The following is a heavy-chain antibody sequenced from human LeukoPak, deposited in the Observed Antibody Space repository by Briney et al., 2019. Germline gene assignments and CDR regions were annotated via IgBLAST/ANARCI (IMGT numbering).Heavy chain of an antibody. D-gene: IGHD1-26*01. CDR3: AKDDAGASYFDY. CDR2: IKQDGSEK. J-gene: IGHJ4*02. CDR1: GFTFSSYW. Sequence: PGGSLRLSCAASGFTFSSYWMSWVRQAPGKGLEWVANIKQDGSEKYYVDSVKGRFTISRANSKNTLYLQMNSLRAEDTAVYYCAKDDAGASYFDYWGQGTLVTVSS. V-gene: IGHV3-7*01.